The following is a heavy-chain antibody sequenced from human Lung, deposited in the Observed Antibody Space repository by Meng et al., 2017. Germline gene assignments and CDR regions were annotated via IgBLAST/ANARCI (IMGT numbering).Heavy chain of an antibody. V-gene: IGHV4-59*01. CDR1: GGSISSYY. CDR3: ASFRD. J-gene: IGHJ4*02. Sequence: QVQLQGSGPGLVKPSSTLSLTCTVSGGSISSYYWSWIRQPPGKGLEWIGYIYYSGSSNYNPSLKSRVTISVDTSKNQFSLKLSSVTAADTAVYYCASFRDWGQGTLVTVSS. CDR2: IYYSGSS.